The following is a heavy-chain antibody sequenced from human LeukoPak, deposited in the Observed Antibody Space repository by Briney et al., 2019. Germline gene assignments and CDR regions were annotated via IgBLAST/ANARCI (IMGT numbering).Heavy chain of an antibody. CDR2: IKQDGSEK. V-gene: IGHV3-7*01. J-gene: IGHJ4*02. CDR1: GFTFTDYY. Sequence: PGGSLRLSCAASGFTFTDYYMSWIRQAPGKGLEWVANIKQDGSEKYYVDSVKGRFTISRDNAKNSLYLQMNSLRAADTAVYYCARVRPYSDYVFNYWGQGTLVTVSS. D-gene: IGHD4-11*01. CDR3: ARVRPYSDYVFNY.